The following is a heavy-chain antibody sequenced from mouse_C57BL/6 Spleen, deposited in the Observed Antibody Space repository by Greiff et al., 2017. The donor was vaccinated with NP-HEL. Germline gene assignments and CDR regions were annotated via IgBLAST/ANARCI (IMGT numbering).Heavy chain of an antibody. CDR2: INPNNGGT. CDR3: ATPGLLLRSHYLDY. D-gene: IGHD1-1*01. V-gene: IGHV1-22*01. Sequence: VQLKESGPELVKPGASVKMSCKASGYTFTDYNMHWVKQSHGKSLEWIGYINPNNGGTSYNQKFKGKATLTVNKSSSTAYMELRSLTSEDSAVYYCATPGLLLRSHYLDYWGQGTTLTVSS. J-gene: IGHJ2*01. CDR1: GYTFTDYN.